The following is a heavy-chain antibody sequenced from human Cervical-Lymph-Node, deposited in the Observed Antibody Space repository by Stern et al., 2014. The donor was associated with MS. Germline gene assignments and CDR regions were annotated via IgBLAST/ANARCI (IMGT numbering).Heavy chain of an antibody. D-gene: IGHD2-8*01. CDR2: IFPIVGTT. CDR1: GGTLNTSA. V-gene: IGHV1-69*01. CDR3: ARVRCPNGVCYPRLDY. Sequence: QMQLVQSGPEVKNPGPSVRVSCKASGGTLNTSAINWVRQAPGQGPEWMGGIFPIVGTTNYGQKFQARLTVTADESTTTVYMELNSLMSEDTAIYYCARVRCPNGVCYPRLDYWGQGALVTVSS. J-gene: IGHJ4*02.